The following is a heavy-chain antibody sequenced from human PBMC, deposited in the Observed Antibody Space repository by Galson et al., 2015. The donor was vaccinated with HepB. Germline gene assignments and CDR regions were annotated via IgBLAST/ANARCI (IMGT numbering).Heavy chain of an antibody. J-gene: IGHJ4*02. CDR2: ISYDGSNK. V-gene: IGHV3-30-3*01. CDR1: GFTFSSYA. CDR3: ARDSKQKVNTAMVSNCGY. D-gene: IGHD5-18*01. Sequence: SLRLSCAASGFTFSSYAMHWVRQAPGKGLEWVAVISYDGSNKYYADSVKGRFTISRDNSKNTLYLQMNSLRAEDTAVYYCARDSKQKVNTAMVSNCGYWGQGTLVTVSS.